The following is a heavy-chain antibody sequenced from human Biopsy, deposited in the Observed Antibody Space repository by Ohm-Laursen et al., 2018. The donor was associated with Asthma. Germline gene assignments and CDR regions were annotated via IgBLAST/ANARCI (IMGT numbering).Heavy chain of an antibody. CDR2: INTNTGNP. Sequence: ASVKVFCKASGYTVTRYAINWVRQAPGQGLEWMGWINTNTGNPTYAQGFTGRFVFSLDTSVNTAHLQISRLKAEDTAVYYCARMISYYHEMRAPFFDYWGQGTLVTVSS. V-gene: IGHV7-4-1*02. CDR3: ARMISYYHEMRAPFFDY. J-gene: IGHJ4*02. D-gene: IGHD3-22*01. CDR1: GYTVTRYA.